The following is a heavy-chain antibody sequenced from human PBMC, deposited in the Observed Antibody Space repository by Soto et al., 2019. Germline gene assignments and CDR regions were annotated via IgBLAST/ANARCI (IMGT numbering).Heavy chain of an antibody. V-gene: IGHV3-7*01. D-gene: IGHD6-19*01. J-gene: IGHJ4*02. CDR3: ARGCGSAHCPYYFXL. Sequence: PGGSLRLSCAASGFSLSTYWMSWVRQAPGRGLEWVATIRQDGGETHYVDYVKGRFSISRDNAMNSLYLQVNSLTAEDTAIYYCARGCGSAHCPYYFXLWGQGT. CDR1: GFSLSTYW. CDR2: IRQDGGET.